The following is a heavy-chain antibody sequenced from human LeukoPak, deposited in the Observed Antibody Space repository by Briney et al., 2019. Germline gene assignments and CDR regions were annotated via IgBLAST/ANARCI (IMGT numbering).Heavy chain of an antibody. CDR2: INHSGST. D-gene: IGHD2-8*01. V-gene: IGHV4-34*01. CDR1: GGSFSGYY. Sequence: SETLSLTCAVYGGSFSGYYWSWIRQPPGKGLEWIGEINHSGSTNYNPSLKSRVTISVDTSKNQFSLKLSSVTAADTAVYYCARAGPVAYAIWGQGTMVTVSS. CDR3: ARAGPVAYAI. J-gene: IGHJ3*02.